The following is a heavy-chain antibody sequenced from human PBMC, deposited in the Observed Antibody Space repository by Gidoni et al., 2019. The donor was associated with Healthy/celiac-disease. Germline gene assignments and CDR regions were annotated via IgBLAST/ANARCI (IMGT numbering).Heavy chain of an antibody. J-gene: IGHJ6*02. CDR1: GFTFDDYA. CDR2: ISWNSGSI. V-gene: IGHV3-9*01. Sequence: EVQLVESGGGLVQPGRSLRLSCAASGFTFDDYAMPWVRQAPGKGLEWVSGISWNSGSIGYADSVKCRFTIARDNAKNSLYLQMNSLRAEDTALYYCAKDIEGYYYYGMDVWGQGTTVTVSS. CDR3: AKDIEGYYYYGMDV.